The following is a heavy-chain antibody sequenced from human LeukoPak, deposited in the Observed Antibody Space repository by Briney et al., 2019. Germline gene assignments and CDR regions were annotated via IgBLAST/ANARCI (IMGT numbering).Heavy chain of an antibody. CDR2: INPSGGTT. V-gene: IGHV1-46*01. D-gene: IGHD5-18*01. CDR3: AREIGPRQLHLWGSAFDY. CDR1: GYTFTGYY. Sequence: ASVKVSCKASGYTFTGYYMHWVRQAPGQGLEWMGIINPSGGTTSYAQNFQGRVIMTRDTSTSTVYMELSSLRSEDTAVYYCAREIGPRQLHLWGSAFDYWGQGTLVTVSS. J-gene: IGHJ4*02.